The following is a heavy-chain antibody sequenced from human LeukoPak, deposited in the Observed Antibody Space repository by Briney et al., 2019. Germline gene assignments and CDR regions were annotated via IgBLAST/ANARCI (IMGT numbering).Heavy chain of an antibody. J-gene: IGHJ4*02. V-gene: IGHV1-2*06. Sequence: ASVKVSCKASGYTFTGYYMHWVRQAPGQGLEWMGRINPNSGGTNYAQKFQGRVTMTRDTSISTAYMELSRLRSDDTAVYYCARVPRIAARRYYFDYWGQGTLVTVSS. CDR2: INPNSGGT. D-gene: IGHD6-6*01. CDR3: ARVPRIAARRYYFDY. CDR1: GYTFTGYY.